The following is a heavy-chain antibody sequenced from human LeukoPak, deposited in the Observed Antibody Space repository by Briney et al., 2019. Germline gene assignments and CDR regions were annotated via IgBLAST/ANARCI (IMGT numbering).Heavy chain of an antibody. CDR1: GGSISSGSYY. J-gene: IGHJ5*02. V-gene: IGHV4-61*02. CDR3: ARENTVTTVRGAQLNWFDP. Sequence: SETLSLTCTVSGGSISSGSYYWSWIRQPAGKGLEWIGRIYTSGSTNYNPSLKSRVTISVDTSKNQFSLKLSSVTAADTAVYYCARENTVTTVRGAQLNWFDPWGQGTLVTVSS. CDR2: IYTSGST. D-gene: IGHD4-11*01.